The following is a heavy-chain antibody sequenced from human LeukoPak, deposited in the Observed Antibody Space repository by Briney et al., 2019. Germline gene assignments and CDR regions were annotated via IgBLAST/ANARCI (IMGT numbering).Heavy chain of an antibody. V-gene: IGHV4-34*01. Sequence: PSETLSLTCAVYGGSFSGYYWSWIRQPPGKGLEWIGEINHSGSTNYNPSLKSRVTISVDTSKNQFSLKLSSVTAADTAVYYCARLSPYCSSTSCNDRLDPWGQGTLVTVSS. CDR2: INHSGST. J-gene: IGHJ5*02. CDR1: GGSFSGYY. CDR3: ARLSPYCSSTSCNDRLDP. D-gene: IGHD2-2*01.